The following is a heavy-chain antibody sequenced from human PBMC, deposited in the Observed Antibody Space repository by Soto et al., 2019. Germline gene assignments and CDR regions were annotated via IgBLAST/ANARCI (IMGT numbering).Heavy chain of an antibody. Sequence: PSETLSLTCTVSGGSISSYYWSWIRQPPGKGLEWIGYIYYSGSTNYNPSLKSRVTISVDTSKNQFSLKLSSVTAADTAVYYCARGYGDYDFDYWGQGTLVTVYS. D-gene: IGHD4-17*01. CDR1: GGSISSYY. V-gene: IGHV4-59*01. CDR2: IYYSGST. CDR3: ARGYGDYDFDY. J-gene: IGHJ4*02.